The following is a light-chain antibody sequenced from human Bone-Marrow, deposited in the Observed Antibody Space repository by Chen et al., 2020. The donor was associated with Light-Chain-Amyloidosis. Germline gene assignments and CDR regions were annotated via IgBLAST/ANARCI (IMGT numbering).Light chain of an antibody. V-gene: IGLV2-23*02. CDR3: SSYAGGTTFVI. CDR2: DDS. Sequence: QPALPQPAPVSGSPGQSITLSCTGPSSDVGSYNLVSWYQQHPGKVPNLMIYDDSKRPSGVSDRFSGSKSGNTASLTISGLQAEDEADYYCSSYAGGTTFVIFGGGTKLTVL. CDR1: SSDVGSYNL. J-gene: IGLJ2*01.